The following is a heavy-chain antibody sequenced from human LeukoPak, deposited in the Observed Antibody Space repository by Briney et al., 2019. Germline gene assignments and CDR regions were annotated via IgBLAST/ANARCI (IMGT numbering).Heavy chain of an antibody. CDR2: INPNSGGT. V-gene: IGHV1-2*02. CDR3: ARADNWNDVSDY. Sequence: ASVKVSCKASGYTFTGYYMDWVRQAPGQGLEWMGWINPNSGGTNYAQKFQGRVTMTRDTSISTAYMELSRLRSDDTAVYYCARADNWNDVSDYWGQGTLVTVSS. CDR1: GYTFTGYY. D-gene: IGHD1-1*01. J-gene: IGHJ4*02.